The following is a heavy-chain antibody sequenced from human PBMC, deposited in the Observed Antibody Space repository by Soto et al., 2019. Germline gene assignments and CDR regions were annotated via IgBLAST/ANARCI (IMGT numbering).Heavy chain of an antibody. CDR2: IIPILGIA. CDR1: GDRFSSYT. Sequence: LVKGDWKGAGDRFSSYTSSWGRKTPRQGLEWMGRIIPILGIANYAQKFQGRVTITADKSTSTAYMELSSLRSEDTAVYYCARVRSYDILTGYDDAFDIWGQGTMVTVS. D-gene: IGHD3-9*01. CDR3: ARVRSYDILTGYDDAFDI. J-gene: IGHJ3*02. V-gene: IGHV1-69*02.